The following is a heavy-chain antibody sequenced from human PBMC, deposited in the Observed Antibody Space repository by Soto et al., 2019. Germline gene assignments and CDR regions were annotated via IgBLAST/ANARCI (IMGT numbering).Heavy chain of an antibody. CDR3: ARDTYYYDSSDHFSADAFDI. J-gene: IGHJ3*02. CDR2: ISNDGSST. Sequence: TGGSLRLSCAASGFTCSSYGIHWVRQAPGKGLVWVSRISNDGSSTNYADSVKGRFTISRDNAKNTVYLQMNSLRAEDTAVYYCARDTYYYDSSDHFSADAFDIWGQGTMVTVSS. CDR1: GFTCSSYG. V-gene: IGHV3-74*01. D-gene: IGHD3-22*01.